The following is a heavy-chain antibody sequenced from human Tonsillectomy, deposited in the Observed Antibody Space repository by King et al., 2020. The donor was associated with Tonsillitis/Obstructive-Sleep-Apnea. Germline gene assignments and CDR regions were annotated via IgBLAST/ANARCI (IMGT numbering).Heavy chain of an antibody. J-gene: IGHJ4*02. Sequence: EVQLVESGGGLVKPGGSLRLSCASSGFTFSSYSMNWVRQAPGKGLEWFSSISSSSRYIYYADSVKGRFNISRDNAKNSLYLQMNSLRAEDTAVYYCARVNHSGYAPTYYFDYWGQGTLVTVSS. CDR1: GFTFSSYS. D-gene: IGHD5-12*01. CDR3: ARVNHSGYAPTYYFDY. CDR2: ISSSSRYI. V-gene: IGHV3-21*01.